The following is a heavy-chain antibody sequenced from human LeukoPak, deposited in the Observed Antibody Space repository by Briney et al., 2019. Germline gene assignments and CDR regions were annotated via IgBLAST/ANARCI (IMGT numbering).Heavy chain of an antibody. J-gene: IGHJ4*02. Sequence: PSETLSLTCAVYGGSFSGYYWSWIRQPPGKGLEWIGSINYSGSTYYNPTLKSRVTISVDTSKNQFSLKLTSVTAADRAVYYRARHGGSSWSLYWGQGTLVTVSS. V-gene: IGHV4-34*01. D-gene: IGHD6-13*01. CDR2: INYSGST. CDR1: GGSFSGYY. CDR3: ARHGGSSWSLY.